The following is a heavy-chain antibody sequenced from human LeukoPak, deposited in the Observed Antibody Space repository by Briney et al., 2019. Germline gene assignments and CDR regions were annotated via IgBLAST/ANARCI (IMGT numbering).Heavy chain of an antibody. D-gene: IGHD3-22*01. J-gene: IGHJ5*02. CDR2: IIPIFGTA. V-gene: IGHV1-69*13. Sequence: GASVKVSCKASGGTFSSYAISWVRQAPGQGLEWMGGIIPIFGTANYAQKFQGRVTITADESTSTAYMELSSLRSEDTAVYYCASGQWEYYYDSSGYRGTLDWFDPWGQGTLVTVSS. CDR1: GGTFSSYA. CDR3: ASGQWEYYYDSSGYRGTLDWFDP.